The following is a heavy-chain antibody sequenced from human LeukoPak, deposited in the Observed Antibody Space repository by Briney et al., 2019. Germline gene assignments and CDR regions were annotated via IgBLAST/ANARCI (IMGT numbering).Heavy chain of an antibody. CDR2: ISTEGVTK. D-gene: IGHD3-3*01. CDR3: TRSFKDDF. Sequence: GGSLRLSCEASGFSFITYEMKWVRQAPGKGLEWISLISTEGVTKHYADSVKGRFTISRDNDNKSLYLEMTSLRIEASGTYYCTRSFKDDFWGQEILVTVSS. V-gene: IGHV3-48*03. CDR1: GFSFITYE. J-gene: IGHJ4*02.